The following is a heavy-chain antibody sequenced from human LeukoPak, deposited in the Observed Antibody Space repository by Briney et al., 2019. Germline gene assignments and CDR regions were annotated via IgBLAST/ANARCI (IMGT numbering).Heavy chain of an antibody. CDR2: IRYDGSNK. CDR1: GFTFSSYG. D-gene: IGHD2-2*01. J-gene: IGHJ6*03. V-gene: IGHV3-30*02. CDR3: AKEGQYQLLYYYYYMDV. Sequence: GGSLRLSCAASGFTFSSYGMHWVRQAPGKGLEWVAFIRYDGSNKYYADSVKGRFTISRDNSKNTLYLQMNSLRAEDTAVYYCAKEGQYQLLYYYYYMDVWGKGTTVTVSS.